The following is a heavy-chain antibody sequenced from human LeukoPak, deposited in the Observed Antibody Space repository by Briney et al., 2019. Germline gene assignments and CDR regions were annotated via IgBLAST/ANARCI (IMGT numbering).Heavy chain of an antibody. CDR3: ARDVAGVLWFGELFRIAVAVPDYYYYMDV. V-gene: IGHV1-2*02. Sequence: ASVKVSCKASGYTFTGYYMHWVRQAPGQGLEWMGWINPNSGGTNYAQKFQGRVTMTTDTSTSTAYMELRSLRSDDTAVYYCARDVAGVLWFGELFRIAVAVPDYYYYMDVWGKGTTVTVSS. J-gene: IGHJ6*03. CDR1: GYTFTGYY. D-gene: IGHD3-10*01. CDR2: INPNSGGT.